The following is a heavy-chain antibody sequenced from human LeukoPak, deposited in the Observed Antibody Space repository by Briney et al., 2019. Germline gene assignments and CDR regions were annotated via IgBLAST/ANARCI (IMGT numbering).Heavy chain of an antibody. CDR1: GFTFSSYD. CDR3: ARTYCGADCYFDY. V-gene: IGHV3-13*01. D-gene: IGHD2-21*02. J-gene: IGHJ4*02. CDR2: IGTAGDT. Sequence: PGGSLRLSCAASGFTFSSYDMHWVRQATGKGLEWVSAIGTAGDTYYPGSVKGRFTISRDNAKNSLYLQMNNLRAEDTAVYYCARTYCGADCYFDYWGQGTLVTVSS.